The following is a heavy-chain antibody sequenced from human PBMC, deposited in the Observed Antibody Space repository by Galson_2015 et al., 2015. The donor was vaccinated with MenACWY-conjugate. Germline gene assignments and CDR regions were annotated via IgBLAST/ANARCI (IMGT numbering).Heavy chain of an antibody. V-gene: IGHV3-23*01. CDR3: AKNENYFGMGFDY. CDR2: ITSSGGTT. D-gene: IGHD2/OR15-2a*01. CDR1: GFTFSSFA. J-gene: IGHJ4*02. Sequence: SLRLSCAASGFTFSSFAMSWVRQAPGEGLEWVSVITSSGGTTYYADSVKGRFTISRDNPKNTLYLQMDTLRAEDTATYYCAKNENYFGMGFDYWGQGTLVT.